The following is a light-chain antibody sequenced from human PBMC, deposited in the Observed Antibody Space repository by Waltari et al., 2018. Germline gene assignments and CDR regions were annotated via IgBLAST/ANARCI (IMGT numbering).Light chain of an antibody. CDR1: DIGRKK. CDR2: DDS. J-gene: IGLJ1*01. CDR3: QVWDGFTEQYA. V-gene: IGLV3-21*02. Sequence: SYVLTQQPSVSVAPGQTATITREGADIGRKKGHWYQQKPGQAPVLVVYDDSDRPSGIPERFSGFNPGNPATLTISRVEAGDEADYYCQVWDGFTEQYAFGTGTKVTVL.